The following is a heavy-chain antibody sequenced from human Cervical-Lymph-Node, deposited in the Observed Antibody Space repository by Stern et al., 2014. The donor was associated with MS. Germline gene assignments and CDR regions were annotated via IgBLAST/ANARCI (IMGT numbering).Heavy chain of an antibody. D-gene: IGHD3-9*01. CDR2: IYYSGTT. V-gene: IGHV4-59*01. CDR3: VGLILTGYKLHAFDI. J-gene: IGHJ3*02. Sequence: QVQLQESGPGLVKPSETLSLSCTVSGGSIRSYYWSWIRQPPGKGLEWMGYIYYSGTTNHNPSLKSRVIISLDTSKNQFSLKLSSVTAADTAIYYCVGLILTGYKLHAFDIWGQGTMVTVSS. CDR1: GGSIRSYY.